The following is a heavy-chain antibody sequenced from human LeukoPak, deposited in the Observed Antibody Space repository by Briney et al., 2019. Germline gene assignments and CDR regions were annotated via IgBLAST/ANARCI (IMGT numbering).Heavy chain of an antibody. CDR1: GFTFSSYE. CDR3: ARDLTTLRSGMDV. Sequence: GGSLRLSCAASGFTFSSYEMNWVRQAPGKGLEWVSYFSSSGSTIYYADSVKGRFTISRDNAKNSLYLQMNSLRAEDTAVYYCARDLTTLRSGMDVWGQGTTVTVSS. CDR2: FSSSGSTI. J-gene: IGHJ6*02. D-gene: IGHD1-1*01. V-gene: IGHV3-48*03.